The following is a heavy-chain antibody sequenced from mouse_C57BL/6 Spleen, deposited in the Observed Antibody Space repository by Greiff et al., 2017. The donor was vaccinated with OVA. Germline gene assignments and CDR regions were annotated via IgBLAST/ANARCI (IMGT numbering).Heavy chain of an antibody. CDR1: GYTFTSYG. J-gene: IGHJ1*03. CDR3: ARFGPYYGSSYWYFDV. CDR2: IYPRSGNT. Sequence: QVQLKESGAELARPGASVKLSCKASGYTFTSYGISWVKQRTGQGLEWIGEIYPRSGNTYYNEKFKGKATLTADKSSSTAYMELRSLTSEDSAVYFCARFGPYYGSSYWYFDVWGTGTTVTVSS. V-gene: IGHV1-81*01. D-gene: IGHD1-1*01.